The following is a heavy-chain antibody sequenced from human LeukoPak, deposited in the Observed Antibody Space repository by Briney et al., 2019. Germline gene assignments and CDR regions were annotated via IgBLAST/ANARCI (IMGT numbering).Heavy chain of an antibody. D-gene: IGHD2-2*01. CDR2: IIPIFGTA. V-gene: IGHV1-69*01. CDR3: ARGYCSSTSCYHYYYYMDV. J-gene: IGHJ6*03. Sequence: SVKVSCKASGGTFSSYATSWVRQAPGQGLEWMGGIIPIFGTANYAQKFQGRVTITADESTSTAYMELSSLRSEDTAVYYCARGYCSSTSCYHYYYYMDVWGKGTTVTVSS. CDR1: GGTFSSYA.